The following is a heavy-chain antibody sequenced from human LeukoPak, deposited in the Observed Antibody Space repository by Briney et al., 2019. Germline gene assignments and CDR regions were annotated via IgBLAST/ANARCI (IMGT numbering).Heavy chain of an antibody. D-gene: IGHD3-10*01. CDR3: TNTVELYYYGSGSYYNLGGY. CDR2: IKSKTDGGTT. Sequence: GGSLRLSCAASGFTFSNAWMSWVRQAPGKGLEWVGRIKSKTDGGTTDYAAPVKGRFTISRDDSKNTLYLQMNSLKTEDTAVYYCTNTVELYYYGSGSYYNLGGYWGQGTLVTVSS. J-gene: IGHJ4*02. V-gene: IGHV3-15*01. CDR1: GFTFSNAW.